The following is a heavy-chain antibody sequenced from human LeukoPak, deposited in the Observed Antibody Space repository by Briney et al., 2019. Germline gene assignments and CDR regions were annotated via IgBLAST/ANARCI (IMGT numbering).Heavy chain of an antibody. D-gene: IGHD2-2*01. Sequence: PSETLSLTCTVSGGSITSYYWSWIRQPPGKGLEWIGYIYYSGSTNYNPSLKSRATISVDTSKNQFSLKLSSMTTAETAIYYCARDVYAYFYGMDVWGQGTTVTVSS. V-gene: IGHV4-59*01. CDR1: GGSITSYY. CDR3: ARDVYAYFYGMDV. J-gene: IGHJ6*02. CDR2: IYYSGST.